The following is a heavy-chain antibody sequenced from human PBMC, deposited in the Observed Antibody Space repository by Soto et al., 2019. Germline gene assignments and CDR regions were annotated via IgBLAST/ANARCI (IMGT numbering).Heavy chain of an antibody. J-gene: IGHJ6*02. CDR3: ARHYYDSSGYFTSSYYYYYGMDV. Sequence: SETLSLTCTVSGGSISSSSYYWGWIRQPPGKGLEWIGSIYYSGSTYYNPSLKSRVTISVDTSENQFSLKLSSVTAADTAVYYCARHYYDSSGYFTSSYYYYYGMDVWGQGTTVTVSS. D-gene: IGHD3-22*01. V-gene: IGHV4-39*01. CDR1: GGSISSSSYY. CDR2: IYYSGST.